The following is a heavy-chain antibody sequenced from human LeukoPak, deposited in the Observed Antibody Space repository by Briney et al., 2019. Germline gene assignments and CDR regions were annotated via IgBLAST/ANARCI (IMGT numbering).Heavy chain of an antibody. CDR1: GGSISSSSYY. Sequence: SETLSLTCAVSGGSISSSSYYWGWIRQPPGKGLEWIGSIYYSGSTYYNPSLKSRVTISVDTSKNQFSLKLSSVAAADTAVYYCASASITMVRGVIMVSQGYYFDYWGQGTLVTVSS. V-gene: IGHV4-39*01. J-gene: IGHJ4*02. D-gene: IGHD3-10*01. CDR3: ASASITMVRGVIMVSQGYYFDY. CDR2: IYYSGST.